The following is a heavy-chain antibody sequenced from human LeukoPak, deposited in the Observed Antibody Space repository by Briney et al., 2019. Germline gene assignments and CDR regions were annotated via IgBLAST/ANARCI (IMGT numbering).Heavy chain of an antibody. J-gene: IGHJ4*02. V-gene: IGHV4-39*07. CDR1: GGSISSSSYY. CDR2: IYYSGST. Sequence: SETLSLTCTVSGGSISSSSYYWGWIRQPPGKGLEWIGSIYYSGSTYYNPSLKSRVTISVDTSKNQFSLWLSSVTAADTAMYYCARGQRLMYDSSGYYLTWGQGTLVTVSS. CDR3: ARGQRLMYDSSGYYLT. D-gene: IGHD3-22*01.